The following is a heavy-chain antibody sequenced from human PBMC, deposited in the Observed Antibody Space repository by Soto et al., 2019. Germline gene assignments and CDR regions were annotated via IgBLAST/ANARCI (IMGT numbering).Heavy chain of an antibody. J-gene: IGHJ4*02. Sequence: GGSLRLSCAASGFTFSSYSMNWVRQAPGKGLEWVSYISSSSSTIYYADSVKGRFTISRDNVKNSLYLQMNSLRDEDTAVYYCARDPGWEKGYYDSSGYYFDYWGQGTLVTVSS. CDR3: ARDPGWEKGYYDSSGYYFDY. CDR2: ISSSSSTI. V-gene: IGHV3-48*02. CDR1: GFTFSSYS. D-gene: IGHD3-22*01.